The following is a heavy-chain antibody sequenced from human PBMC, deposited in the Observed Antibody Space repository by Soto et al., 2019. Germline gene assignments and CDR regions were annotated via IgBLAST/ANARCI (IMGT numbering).Heavy chain of an antibody. J-gene: IGHJ6*02. V-gene: IGHV1-69*13. CDR1: GGTFSSYA. CDR3: ARSYSGSYEDYYYGMDV. Sequence: AASVKVSCKASGGTFSSYAISWVRQAPGQGLEWMGGIIPIFGTANYAQKFQGRVTITADESTSTAYMELSSLRSEDTAVYYCARSYSGSYEDYYYGMDVWGQGTTVTVSS. D-gene: IGHD1-26*01. CDR2: IIPIFGTA.